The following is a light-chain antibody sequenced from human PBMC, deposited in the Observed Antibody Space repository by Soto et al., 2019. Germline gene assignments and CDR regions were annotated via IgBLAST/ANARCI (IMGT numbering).Light chain of an antibody. V-gene: IGKV3D-15*01. CDR3: QQYNNWPLT. CDR1: QSVSSY. Sequence: EIVLTQSPSTLSLSPGERATLSCRASQSVSSYLAWYQQKPDQAPSLLIYGASIRATGTPARFSGVGSGTEFTLTISSLQSEDFAVYYCQQYNNWPLTFGGGTKVDIK. CDR2: GAS. J-gene: IGKJ4*01.